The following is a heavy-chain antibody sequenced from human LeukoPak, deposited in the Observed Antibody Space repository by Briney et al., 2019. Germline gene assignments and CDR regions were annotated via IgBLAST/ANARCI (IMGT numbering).Heavy chain of an antibody. D-gene: IGHD3-10*01. J-gene: IGHJ4*02. Sequence: SETLSLTCTVSGYSISSGYYWGWIRQPPGKGLEWIGSIYHSGSTYYNPSLKSRVTISVDTSKNQFSLKLTSVTAADTAVYYCAREQNYYGSGSFLGGIDYWGQGTLVTVSS. CDR1: GYSISSGYY. CDR2: IYHSGST. V-gene: IGHV4-38-2*02. CDR3: AREQNYYGSGSFLGGIDY.